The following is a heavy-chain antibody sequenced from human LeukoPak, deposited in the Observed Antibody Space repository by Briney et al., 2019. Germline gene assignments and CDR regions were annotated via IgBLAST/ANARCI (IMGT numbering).Heavy chain of an antibody. V-gene: IGHV1-46*01. CDR3: ARIGSGSQMDV. CDR2: INPSGGST. Sequence: ASVKVSCKASGYTFTSYYMHWVRQAPGQGLEWMGIINPSGGSTSYAQKFQGRVTMTRDTSTSTAYMELRSLRSDDTAVYYCARIGSGSQMDVWGKGTTVTVSS. D-gene: IGHD3-10*01. CDR1: GYTFTSYY. J-gene: IGHJ6*04.